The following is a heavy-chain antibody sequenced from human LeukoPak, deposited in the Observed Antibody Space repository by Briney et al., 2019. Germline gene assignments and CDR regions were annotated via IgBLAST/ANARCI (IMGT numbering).Heavy chain of an antibody. CDR1: GFTFNNYG. V-gene: IGHV3-30*18. Sequence: TGGSLRLSCAASGFTFNNYGMHWVRQAPGKRLEWVAVISYDGRNIHYPDSVKGRFTIARDISTDTLWLQMDSLRTEDTAVYYCAKGPLRGTAAAIDYWGQGTLVTVSP. J-gene: IGHJ4*02. CDR3: AKGPLRGTAAAIDY. D-gene: IGHD2-2*01. CDR2: ISYDGRNI.